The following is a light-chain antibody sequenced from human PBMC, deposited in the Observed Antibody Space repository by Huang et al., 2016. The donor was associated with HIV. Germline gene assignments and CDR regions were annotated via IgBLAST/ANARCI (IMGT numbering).Light chain of an antibody. J-gene: IGKJ5*01. CDR2: SAS. V-gene: IGKV1-39*01. CDR1: QSISNY. CDR3: QQSYSALSS. Sequence: IQMTQSPTSLSASVGDRVSIVCRASQSISNYLNWYQQKPGKAPKLLISSASTLHSGLASRFSGSGSGTEFTLTIRGLQLDDFATYYCQQSYSALSSFGPGTRL.